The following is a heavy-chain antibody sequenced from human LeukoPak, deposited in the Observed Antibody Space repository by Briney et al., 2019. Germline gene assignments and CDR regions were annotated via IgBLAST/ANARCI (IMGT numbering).Heavy chain of an antibody. CDR2: ISSSSSTI. CDR1: GFTFSSYS. CDR3: ARGSGGFDP. J-gene: IGHJ5*02. D-gene: IGHD1-26*01. V-gene: IGHV3-48*01. Sequence: GGSLRISCAASGFTFSSYSRNWVRQAPGKGLEWVSYISSSSSTIYYADSVKGRFTISRDNAKNSLYLQMNSLRAEDTAVYYCARGSGGFDPWGQGTLVTVSS.